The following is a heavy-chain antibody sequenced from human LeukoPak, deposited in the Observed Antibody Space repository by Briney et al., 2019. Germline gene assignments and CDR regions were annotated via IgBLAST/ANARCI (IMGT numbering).Heavy chain of an antibody. CDR2: INPNSGGT. CDR1: GYTFTGYY. Sequence: ASVKVSCKASGYTFTGYYMHWVRQAPGQGLEWMGWINPNSGGTNYAQKFQGRVTMTRDTSISTAYMELSRLRSDDTAVYYCARARYNWNSHLDYRGQGTLVTVSS. D-gene: IGHD1-1*01. J-gene: IGHJ4*02. CDR3: ARARYNWNSHLDY. V-gene: IGHV1-2*02.